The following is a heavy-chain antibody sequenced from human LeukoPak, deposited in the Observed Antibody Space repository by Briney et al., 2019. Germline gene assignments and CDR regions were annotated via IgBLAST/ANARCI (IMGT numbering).Heavy chain of an antibody. J-gene: IGHJ6*03. CDR1: GFRFSNYA. D-gene: IGHD6-19*01. V-gene: IGHV3-30*02. CDR2: ISSNGRDR. CDR3: AKSGCYYYMDV. Sequence: PGGSLRLSCAASGFRFSNYAMHWVRQAPGKGLEWVGLISSNGRDRFYAGSVQGRFTISRDDSESTVYLQMDSLRTEDTALYYCAKSGCYYYMDVWGRGTPVTVSS.